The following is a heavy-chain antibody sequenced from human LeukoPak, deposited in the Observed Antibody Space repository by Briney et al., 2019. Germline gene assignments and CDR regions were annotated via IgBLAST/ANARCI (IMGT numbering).Heavy chain of an antibody. J-gene: IGHJ4*02. V-gene: IGHV4-59*11. Sequence: SETLSLTCTVSGGSMNDHYWTWIRQPPEKGLELIGHIYSSGTTAYTPSLQSRVPMSIDTSRNQFSLNVFSVTAADSAVYCCARFNSGCSEASCYVHYWGQGILVIVSS. CDR3: ARFNSGCSEASCYVHY. CDR1: GGSMNDHY. D-gene: IGHD2-2*01. CDR2: IYSSGTT.